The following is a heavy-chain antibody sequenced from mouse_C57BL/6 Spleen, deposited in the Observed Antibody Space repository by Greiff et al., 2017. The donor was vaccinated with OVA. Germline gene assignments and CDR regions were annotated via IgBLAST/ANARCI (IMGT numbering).Heavy chain of an antibody. V-gene: IGHV5-9-1*02. J-gene: IGHJ2*01. CDR3: TRDRTIYYGNSVNYFDY. D-gene: IGHD2-1*01. CDR2: ISSGGDYI. Sequence: DVKLVESGEGLVKPGGSLKLSCAASGFTFSSYAMSWVRQTPEKRLEWVAYISSGGDYIYYADTVKGRFTISRDNARNTLYLQMSSLKSEDTAMYYCTRDRTIYYGNSVNYFDYWGQGTTLTVSS. CDR1: GFTFSSYA.